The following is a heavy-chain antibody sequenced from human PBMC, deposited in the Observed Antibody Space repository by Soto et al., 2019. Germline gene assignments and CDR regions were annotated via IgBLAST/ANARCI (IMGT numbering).Heavy chain of an antibody. CDR3: ARDLGIAAAGPLDY. CDR1: GGSISSGDYY. Sequence: PSETLSLTCTVSGGSISSGDYYWSWIRQPPGKGLEWIGYIYYSGSTYHNPSLKSRVTMSVDTSKNQFSLKLSSVTAADTAVYYCARDLGIAAAGPLDYWGQGTLVTVSS. CDR2: IYYSGST. V-gene: IGHV4-30-4*01. J-gene: IGHJ4*02. D-gene: IGHD6-13*01.